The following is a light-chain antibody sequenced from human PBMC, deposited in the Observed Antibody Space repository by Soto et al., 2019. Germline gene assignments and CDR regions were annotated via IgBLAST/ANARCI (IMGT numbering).Light chain of an antibody. Sequence: DIQMTQPPSSLSASVGDRVTVTCQASQNINNYLNWYQQEPGRAPKLLIYAASSLQSGVPSRFSGSGSGTDFTLTISSLQPEDFATYYCQQSYSTPGTFGQGTRLEIK. J-gene: IGKJ5*01. CDR2: AAS. V-gene: IGKV1-39*01. CDR3: QQSYSTPGT. CDR1: QNINNY.